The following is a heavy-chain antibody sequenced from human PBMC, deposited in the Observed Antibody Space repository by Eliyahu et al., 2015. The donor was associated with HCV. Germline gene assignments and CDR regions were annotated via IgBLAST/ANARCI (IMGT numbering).Heavy chain of an antibody. V-gene: IGHV3-23*01. J-gene: IGHJ6*02. D-gene: IGHD2-15*01. Sequence: EVQLLESGGVFIQPGGSLKVSCTASGFTFNTYAMTWVRQAPGKGLGWVSSISGSGGKTYYADSAKGRFTISRDNSKNTLYLQLSSLRAEDTAVYYCARDAWCSGDSCYFSYAYYGLDVWGQGTTITVSS. CDR3: ARDAWCSGDSCYFSYAYYGLDV. CDR1: GFTFNTYA. CDR2: ISGSGGKT.